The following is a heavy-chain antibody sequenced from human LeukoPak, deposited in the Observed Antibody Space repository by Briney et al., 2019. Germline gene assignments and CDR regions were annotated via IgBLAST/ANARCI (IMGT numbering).Heavy chain of an antibody. CDR2: IYYSGST. CDR1: GGSISSSSYY. CDR3: ARLRPAPDP. J-gene: IGHJ5*02. V-gene: IGHV4-39*01. D-gene: IGHD2-2*01. Sequence: PSETLSLTCTVSGGSISSSSYYWGWIRQPPGKGLEWIGSIYYSGSTYYNPSLKSRVTISVDTSKNQFSLKLSSVTAADTAVYYCARLRPAPDPWGQGTLVTVSS.